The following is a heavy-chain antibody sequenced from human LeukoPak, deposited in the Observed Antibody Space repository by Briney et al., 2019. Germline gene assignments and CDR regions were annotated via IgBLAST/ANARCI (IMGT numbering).Heavy chain of an antibody. CDR1: GFTFSSYA. Sequence: QPGGSLRLSCAASGFTFSSYAMSWVRQAPGKGLEWVSAISCSGGSTYYADSVKGRITIARTNSKNALYLQMNGLRAEDTAVYNCAKDKGRSGGVPFDYWGQGTLSPSPQ. J-gene: IGHJ4*02. V-gene: IGHV3-23*01. CDR2: ISCSGGST. D-gene: IGHD2-15*01. CDR3: AKDKGRSGGVPFDY.